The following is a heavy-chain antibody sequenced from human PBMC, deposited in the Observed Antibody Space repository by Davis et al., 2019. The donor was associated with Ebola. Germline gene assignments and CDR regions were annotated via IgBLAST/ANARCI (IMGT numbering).Heavy chain of an antibody. CDR1: GNTPSTTA. CDR3: AREWQNYFSY. V-gene: IGHV1-3*01. D-gene: IGHD5-24*01. J-gene: IGHJ4*02. Sequence: ASVKVSCKASGNTPSTTAISWVRQAPGQRLEWMGWINAANGNTKYSQSFQGRVTITRDTSTRTAYLEVTNVTSEDTAVYYCAREWQNYFSYWGQGTLVTVSS. CDR2: INAANGNT.